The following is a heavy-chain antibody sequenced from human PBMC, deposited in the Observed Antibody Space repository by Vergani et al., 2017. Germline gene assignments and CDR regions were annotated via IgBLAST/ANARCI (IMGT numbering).Heavy chain of an antibody. Sequence: EVQLLESGGGLVQPGGSLRLFCAASGFPFSSYAMSWVRQAPGKGLAWVSAISGSGGSTYYADSVKGRFTISRDNSKNTLYLQMNSLSAEDTAVYYCAKAPFYVAFDIWGQGTMVTVSS. V-gene: IGHV3-23*01. J-gene: IGHJ3*02. CDR1: GFPFSSYA. D-gene: IGHD5/OR15-5a*01. CDR3: AKAPFYVAFDI. CDR2: ISGSGGST.